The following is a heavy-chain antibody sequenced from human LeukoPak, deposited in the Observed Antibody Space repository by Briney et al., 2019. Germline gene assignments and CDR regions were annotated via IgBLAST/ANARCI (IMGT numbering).Heavy chain of an antibody. CDR1: GGSISSGDYY. CDR3: ATLDTAMVTAFDY. J-gene: IGHJ4*02. V-gene: IGHV4-30-4*01. D-gene: IGHD5-18*01. CDR2: IYYSGST. Sequence: SETLSLTCTVSGGSISSGDYYWSWIRQPPGKGLEWIGYIYYSGSTYYNPSLESRVTISVDTSKNQFSLKLSSVTAADTAVYYCATLDTAMVTAFDYWGQGTLVTVSS.